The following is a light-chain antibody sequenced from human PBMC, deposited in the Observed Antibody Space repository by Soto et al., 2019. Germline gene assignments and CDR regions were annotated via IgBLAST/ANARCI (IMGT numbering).Light chain of an antibody. V-gene: IGLV2-23*02. J-gene: IGLJ1*01. CDR2: EVS. CDR3: CSYAGSITSAYV. Sequence: QSVLTQAASLSGSPGQSITISCTGTSSDVGSYNLVSWYQQYPGKAPKLMISEVSKRPSGVSNRFSGSKSGNTASLTISGLQAEDEADYYCCSYAGSITSAYVFGTGTKVTVL. CDR1: SSDVGSYNL.